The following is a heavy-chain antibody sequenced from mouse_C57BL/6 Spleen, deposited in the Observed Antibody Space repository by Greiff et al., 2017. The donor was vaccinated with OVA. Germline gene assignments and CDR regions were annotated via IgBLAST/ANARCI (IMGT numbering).Heavy chain of an antibody. CDR1: GYTFTDYE. J-gene: IGHJ4*01. CDR2: IDPETGGT. Sequence: QVQLKESGAELVRPGASVTLSCKASGYTFTDYEMHWVKQTPVHGLEWIGAIDPETGGTAYNQKFKGKAILTADKSSSTAYMELRSLTSEDSAVYYWTRLGYYSNYDYAMDYWGQGTSVTVSS. D-gene: IGHD2-5*01. CDR3: TRLGYYSNYDYAMDY. V-gene: IGHV1-15*01.